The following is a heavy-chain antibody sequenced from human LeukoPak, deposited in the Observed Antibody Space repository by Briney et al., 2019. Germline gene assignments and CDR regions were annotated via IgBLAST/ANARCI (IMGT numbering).Heavy chain of an antibody. J-gene: IGHJ4*02. D-gene: IGHD3-16*01. V-gene: IGHV3-49*04. CDR3: TRDKGGILNTFGGVPNY. Sequence: GGSLRLSCTASGFTFGDYAMSWVRQAPGKGLEWVGFIRSKAYGGTTEYAASVKGRFTISRNYSKSIAYLQMNSLKTEDTAVYYCTRDKGGILNTFGGVPNYWGRGTLVTVSS. CDR1: GFTFGDYA. CDR2: IRSKAYGGTT.